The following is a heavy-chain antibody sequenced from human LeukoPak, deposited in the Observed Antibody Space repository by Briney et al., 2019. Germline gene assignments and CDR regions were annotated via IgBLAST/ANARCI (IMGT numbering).Heavy chain of an antibody. CDR1: GGSFSDYY. CDR2: INHSGST. D-gene: IGHD3-9*01. J-gene: IGHJ4*02. CDR3: ARDQEIGAFDI. V-gene: IGHV4-34*01. Sequence: SETLSLTCAVYGGSFSDYYWTWIRQPPGKGLEWIGEINHSGSTNYNPSLKSRVTISVDTSKNQFSLKLSSVTAADTAVYYCARDQEIGAFDIWGQGTLVTVSS.